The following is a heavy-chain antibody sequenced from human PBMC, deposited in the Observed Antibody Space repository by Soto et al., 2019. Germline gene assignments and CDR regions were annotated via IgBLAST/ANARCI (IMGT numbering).Heavy chain of an antibody. D-gene: IGHD6-13*01. V-gene: IGHV3-23*01. CDR1: GFTFSSYA. Sequence: GGSLRLSCAASGFTFSSYAMSWVRQAPGKGLEWVSAISGSGDSTYYADSVKGRFTISRDTSKNTLYLQMDSLRAEDTALYYCAKSYSSNWYDYFDYWGQGALVTVSS. CDR2: ISGSGDST. CDR3: AKSYSSNWYDYFDY. J-gene: IGHJ4*02.